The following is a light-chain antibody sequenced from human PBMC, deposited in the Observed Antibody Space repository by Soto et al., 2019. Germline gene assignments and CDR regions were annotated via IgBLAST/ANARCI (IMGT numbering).Light chain of an antibody. CDR2: LVS. CDR1: QSLLHSNGYNY. CDR3: MQALQTRT. J-gene: IGKJ1*01. V-gene: IGKV2-28*01. Sequence: EIVLTQSPLSLPVTPGEPAPISCRSSQSLLHSNGYNYVDWYLQKPGQSPQLLIYLVSNRASGVPDRFSGSGSGTDFTLKISRVEAEDVGLYYCMQALQTRTFGQGTKVDIK.